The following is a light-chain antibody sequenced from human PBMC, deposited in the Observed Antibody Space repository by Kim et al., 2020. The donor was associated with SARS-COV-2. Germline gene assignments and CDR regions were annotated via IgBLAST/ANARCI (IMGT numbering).Light chain of an antibody. CDR1: QSLLYSNGYNY. CDR3: MHALQTPLT. CDR2: LGS. J-gene: IGKJ4*01. V-gene: IGKV2-28*01. Sequence: DIVMTQSPLSLPVTPGEPASISCRSSQSLLYSNGYNYLDWYLQKPGQPPQLLIYLGSYRASGVPDRFSGSGSGTDFTLKISIVEAEDVGVYYCMHALQTPLTFGGGTKVDIK.